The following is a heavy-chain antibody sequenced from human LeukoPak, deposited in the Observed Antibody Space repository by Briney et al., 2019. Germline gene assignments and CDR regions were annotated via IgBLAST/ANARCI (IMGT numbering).Heavy chain of an antibody. D-gene: IGHD2-2*01. CDR1: GYTLTELS. J-gene: IGHJ4*02. CDR3: ATQNIVVVPAARFDY. CDR2: FDSEDGET. V-gene: IGHV1-24*01. Sequence: ASVKVSCKVSGYTLTELSMHWVRQAPGKGLEWMGGFDSEDGETIYAQKFQGRVTMTEDTSTDTAYMELSSLRSEDTAVYYCATQNIVVVPAARFDYWGQGTLVTVSS.